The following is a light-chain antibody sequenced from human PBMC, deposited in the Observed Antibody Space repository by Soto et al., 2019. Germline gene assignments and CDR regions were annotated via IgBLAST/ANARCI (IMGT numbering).Light chain of an antibody. V-gene: IGKV3-11*01. Sequence: EIALTQSPATLSASPGEGATLSCRASQSVSTFLASYQQRPGQAPRLLIYDASNRATGVPARFSGSGSGTDFTLTIISLEPEDFAVYFCQQRSNWPPNTFGQGTKLEIK. CDR1: QSVSTF. CDR3: QQRSNWPPNT. J-gene: IGKJ2*01. CDR2: DAS.